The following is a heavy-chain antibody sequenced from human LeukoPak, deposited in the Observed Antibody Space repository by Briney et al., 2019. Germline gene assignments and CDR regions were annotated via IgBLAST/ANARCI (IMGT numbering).Heavy chain of an antibody. V-gene: IGHV3-53*01. CDR2: IYSDGST. D-gene: IGHD1-26*01. CDR1: GFILSDNY. J-gene: IGHJ4*02. Sequence: GGSLRLSCAASGFILSDNYMSWVRDAPGKGLEWGSSIYSDGSTYCTDCVKRRFTISRDNSKNTLYLQMNSLRAEDTAVYYCAKDWWELQNYFDYWGQGTLVTVSS. CDR3: AKDWWELQNYFDY.